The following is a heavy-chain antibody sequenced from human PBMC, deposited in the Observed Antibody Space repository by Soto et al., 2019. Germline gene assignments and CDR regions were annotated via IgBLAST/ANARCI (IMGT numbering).Heavy chain of an antibody. D-gene: IGHD2-21*01. CDR2: IWYDGSDK. J-gene: IGHJ2*01. CDR1: GFTFSSYG. V-gene: IGHV3-33*01. Sequence: QVQLVESGGGVVQPGRSLRLTCAASGFTFSSYGMHWVRQAPGKGLEWVAVIWYDGSDKYYADSVKGRLTISREKSKNTLYLQMNSLRAEETAVYYCARDGRPGVNATQPYWYFDLWGRGTLVTVSS. CDR3: ARDGRPGVNATQPYWYFDL.